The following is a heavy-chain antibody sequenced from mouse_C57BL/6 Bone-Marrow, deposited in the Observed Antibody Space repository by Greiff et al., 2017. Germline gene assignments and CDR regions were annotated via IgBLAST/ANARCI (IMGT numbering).Heavy chain of an antibody. D-gene: IGHD1-1*01. J-gene: IGHJ4*01. CDR1: GFTFSSYA. V-gene: IGHV5-4*01. Sequence: EVQGVESGGGLVKPGGSLKLSCAASGFTFSSYAMSWVRQTPEKRLEWVATISDGGSYTYYPDNVKGRFTISRDNAKNNLYLQMSHLKSEDTARYYCARGRATVVGGQGTAVTVSS. CDR2: ISDGGSYT. CDR3: ARGRATVV.